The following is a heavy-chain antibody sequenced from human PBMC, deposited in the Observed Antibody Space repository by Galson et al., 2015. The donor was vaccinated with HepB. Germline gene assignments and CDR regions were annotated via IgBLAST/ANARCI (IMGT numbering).Heavy chain of an antibody. Sequence: SVKVSCKASGYTFTGYYMHWVRQAPGQGLEWMGWVNPNSGGTNYAQKFQGRVTMTRDTSISTAYMELSRLRSDDTAVYYCARDVEYYYGSGSYMAYDYWGQGTLVTVSS. J-gene: IGHJ4*02. CDR2: VNPNSGGT. V-gene: IGHV1-2*02. D-gene: IGHD3-10*01. CDR3: ARDVEYYYGSGSYMAYDY. CDR1: GYTFTGYY.